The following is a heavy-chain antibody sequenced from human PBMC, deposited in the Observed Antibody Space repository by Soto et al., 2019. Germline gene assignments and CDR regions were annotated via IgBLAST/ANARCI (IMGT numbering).Heavy chain of an antibody. J-gene: IGHJ4*02. CDR3: ARGMTPPGAPAWYYFDS. D-gene: IGHD2-8*02. Sequence: QVQLQESGPGLMKPSETLSLTCTVSGASITSSTYWSWIRQPAGKGLEWIGRFSFSGTTNYNPSLWIRVTMSADVSKNQFSLRLTSVTAADTALYYCARGMTPPGAPAWYYFDSWGQGTLVTVSS. CDR1: GASITSSTY. CDR2: FSFSGTT. V-gene: IGHV4-4*07.